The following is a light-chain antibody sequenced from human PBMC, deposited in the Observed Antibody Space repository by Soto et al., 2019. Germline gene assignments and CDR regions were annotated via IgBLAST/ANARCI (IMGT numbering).Light chain of an antibody. J-gene: IGKJ1*01. CDR3: QQYGSWPRT. V-gene: IGKV3-15*01. CDR1: QSIRDN. Sequence: ETVLTQSPTTLSLSPGEGATLSCRASQSIRDNLAWYQQKRGQAPRLLIHGASTRATGVPDRFGGSGSRTEFILTISSLQSEDCAIYYWQQYGSWPRTFGLGTKVESK. CDR2: GAS.